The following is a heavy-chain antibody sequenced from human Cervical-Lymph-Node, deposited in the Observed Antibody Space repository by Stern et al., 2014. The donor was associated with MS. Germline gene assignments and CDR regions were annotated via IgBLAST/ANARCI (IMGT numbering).Heavy chain of an antibody. D-gene: IGHD2-2*01. J-gene: IGHJ6*02. CDR1: GFTFSSYA. Sequence: QVQLVQSGGGVVQPGRSLRLSCAASGFTFSSYAMHWVRQAPGKGLEWVAVISYDGSNKYYADSVKGRFTISRDNSKNTLYLQMNSLRAEDTAVYYCARVAGDIVVVPAAQDYYYYGMDVWGQGTTVTVSS. V-gene: IGHV3-30-3*01. CDR3: ARVAGDIVVVPAAQDYYYYGMDV. CDR2: ISYDGSNK.